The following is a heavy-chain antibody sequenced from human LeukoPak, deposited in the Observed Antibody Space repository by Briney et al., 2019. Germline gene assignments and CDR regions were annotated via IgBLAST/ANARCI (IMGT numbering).Heavy chain of an antibody. CDR2: ISGSGGST. J-gene: IGHJ4*02. CDR3: AKVRTYDGYSGYDY. V-gene: IGHV3-23*01. Sequence: GGSLRLSCAASGFTFSSYGMSWVRQAPGKGLEWVSAISGSGGSTYYADSVKGRFTISRDNSKNTLYLQMNSLRAEDTAVYYCAKVRTYDGYSGYDYWGQGTLVTVSS. CDR1: GFTFSSYG. D-gene: IGHD5-12*01.